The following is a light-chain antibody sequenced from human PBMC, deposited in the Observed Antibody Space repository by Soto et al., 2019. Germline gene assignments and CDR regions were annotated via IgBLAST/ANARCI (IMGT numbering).Light chain of an antibody. CDR2: ATS. J-gene: IGKJ4*01. V-gene: IGKV3-15*01. CDR1: QSVSSN. CDR3: QHYNNWPLT. Sequence: EIVMTQSPATLSVSPGERAPLSCRASQSVSSNLAWYRQKPGQTPRLLIYATSTRATGIPARFSGSGSGTEFTLTISSLQSEDFAVYYCQHYNNWPLTFGGGTKVDI.